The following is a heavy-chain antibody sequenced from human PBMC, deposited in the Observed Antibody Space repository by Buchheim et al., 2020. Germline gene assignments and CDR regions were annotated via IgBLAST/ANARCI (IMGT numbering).Heavy chain of an antibody. CDR3: AGHWGIEMATIYSDLGCGY. CDR2: IDPSDSYT. J-gene: IGHJ4*02. V-gene: IGHV5-10-1*03. CDR1: GYSFTSYW. Sequence: EVQLVQSGAEVKKPGESLRISCKGSGYSFTSYWISWVRQMPGKGLEWMGRIDPSDSYTNYSPSFQGHVTISADKSISTAYLRWSSLKASQTAMYYCAGHWGIEMATIYSDLGCGYWGQGTL. D-gene: IGHD5-24*01.